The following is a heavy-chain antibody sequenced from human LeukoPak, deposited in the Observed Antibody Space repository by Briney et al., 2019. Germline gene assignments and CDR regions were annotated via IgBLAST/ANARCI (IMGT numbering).Heavy chain of an antibody. D-gene: IGHD3-16*02. CDR2: INSDGSTT. Sequence: GGSLRLSCTPSIYTFRLYEMIWVRQVPGKGLVWVSRINSDGSTTNYADSVKGRFTIYRDNAKNTLYLKLNSERAEVTAVYYCARGCYHHTLFDYWGQGTLVTVSS. J-gene: IGHJ4*02. V-gene: IGHV3-74*01. CDR1: IYTFRLYE. CDR3: ARGCYHHTLFDY.